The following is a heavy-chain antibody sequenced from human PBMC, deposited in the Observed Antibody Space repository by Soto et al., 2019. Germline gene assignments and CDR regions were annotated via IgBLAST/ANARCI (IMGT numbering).Heavy chain of an antibody. CDR3: AKGQRCSTTSCYFYYYGMDV. V-gene: IGHV3-30*18. CDR2: ISYDGSKK. Sequence: QVQLVESGGGVVQTGRSLRLSCAASGFTFSTYVMHWVRQAPGKGLEWVAAISYDGSKKFYADSVKGRLTITRDNSKNTVNLQMNSLRGEDTAVYYCAKGQRCSTTSCYFYYYGMDVWGQGTTVAVSS. D-gene: IGHD2-2*01. CDR1: GFTFSTYV. J-gene: IGHJ6*02.